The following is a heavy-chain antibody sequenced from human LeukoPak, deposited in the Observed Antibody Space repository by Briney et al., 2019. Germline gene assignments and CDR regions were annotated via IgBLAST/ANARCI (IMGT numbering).Heavy chain of an antibody. D-gene: IGHD3-22*01. CDR3: ARVDDRGHYYDSSGPRKLFDY. V-gene: IGHV1-2*02. Sequence: ASVKVSCKASGYTFTGYYIHWIRQAPGQGLEWMGWNNPNSGGTNYAQKFQGRVTMTRDTSISTAYMELSRLRSDDTAVYYCARVDDRGHYYDSSGPRKLFDYWGQGTLVTVSS. CDR1: GYTFTGYY. CDR2: NNPNSGGT. J-gene: IGHJ4*02.